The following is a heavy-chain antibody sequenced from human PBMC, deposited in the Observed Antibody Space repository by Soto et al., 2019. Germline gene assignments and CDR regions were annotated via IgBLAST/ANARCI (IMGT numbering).Heavy chain of an antibody. CDR2: ISYDGSNK. V-gene: IGHV3-30-3*01. J-gene: IGHJ4*02. CDR3: AGIVVVTAIPFNDY. CDR1: GFTFSSYA. D-gene: IGHD2-21*02. Sequence: QVQLVESGGGVVQPGRSLRLSCAASGFTFSSYAMHWVRQAPGKGLEWVAVISYDGSNKYYADSVTGRFTISRDNSKNALYLQMNSLRAEDTAVYYCAGIVVVTAIPFNDYWGQGTLVTVT.